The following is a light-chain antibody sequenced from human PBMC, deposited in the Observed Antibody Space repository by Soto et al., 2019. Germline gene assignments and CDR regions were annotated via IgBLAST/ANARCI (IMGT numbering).Light chain of an antibody. CDR3: SSYTSSSTLYV. V-gene: IGLV2-14*01. CDR1: SSNIGGNS. CDR2: EVS. Sequence: QSVMTQPPSVSAAPGQKVTISCSGSSSNIGGNSVSWYQQHPGKAPKLMIYEVSNRPSGVSNRFSGSKSGNTASLTISGLQAEDEADYYCSSYTSSSTLYVFGTGTKLTVL. J-gene: IGLJ1*01.